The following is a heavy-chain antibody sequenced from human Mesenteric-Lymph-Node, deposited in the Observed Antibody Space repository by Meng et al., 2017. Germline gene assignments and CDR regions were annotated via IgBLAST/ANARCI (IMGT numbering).Heavy chain of an antibody. Sequence: SLKISCAASGFTFADYAMHWVRQAPGKGLEWVSGISWTSGSIGYADSVKGRFTISRDNAKNSLYLQMNSLSAEDTALYYCAKDISALGIAAAGMYFQNWGQGTLVTVSS. J-gene: IGHJ1*01. D-gene: IGHD6-13*01. V-gene: IGHV3-9*01. CDR1: GFTFADYA. CDR2: ISWTSGSI. CDR3: AKDISALGIAAAGMYFQN.